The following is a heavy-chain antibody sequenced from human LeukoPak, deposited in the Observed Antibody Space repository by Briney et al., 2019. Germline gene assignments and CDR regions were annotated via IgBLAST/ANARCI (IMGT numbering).Heavy chain of an antibody. V-gene: IGHV4-59*08. J-gene: IGHJ6*02. Sequence: PSETLSLTCTVSGGSIFNYYWSWIRQPPGKGLEWIGYIYYSGSTNYNPSLKTRVTISVDTSKKSFSLRLSSVTAADTAVYYCARQRYDFWSGSQSLAVWGQGTTVTVSS. CDR2: IYYSGST. CDR1: GGSIFNYY. CDR3: ARQRYDFWSGSQSLAV. D-gene: IGHD3-3*01.